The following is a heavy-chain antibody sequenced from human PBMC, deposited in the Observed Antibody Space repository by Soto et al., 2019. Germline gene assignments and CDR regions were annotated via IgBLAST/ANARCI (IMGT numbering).Heavy chain of an antibody. CDR2: IYHSAST. Sequence: QLQLQESGSGLVKPSQTLSLTCAVSGGSISSGGYSWSWIRQPPGKGLEWIGYIYHSASTYYNPSPKGRVTISVDRSKNQFSLTLSSVPAADTAVYYSARGQVVAAQPWGQGTLVTVSS. J-gene: IGHJ5*02. D-gene: IGHD2-15*01. CDR1: GGSISSGGYS. CDR3: ARGQVVAAQP. V-gene: IGHV4-30-2*01.